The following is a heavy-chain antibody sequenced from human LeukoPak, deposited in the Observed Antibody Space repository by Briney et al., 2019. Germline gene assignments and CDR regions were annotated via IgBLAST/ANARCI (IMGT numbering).Heavy chain of an antibody. CDR2: MNPNSGNT. CDR1: GYTFTSYD. Sequence: ASVKVSCKASGYTFTSYDINWVRQATGQGVERMGWMNPNSGNTGYAQKFQGRVTMTRNTSISTAYMELSSLRSEDTAVYYCARGPQWEYCFDYWGQGTLVTVSS. D-gene: IGHD1-26*01. J-gene: IGHJ4*02. CDR3: ARGPQWEYCFDY. V-gene: IGHV1-8*01.